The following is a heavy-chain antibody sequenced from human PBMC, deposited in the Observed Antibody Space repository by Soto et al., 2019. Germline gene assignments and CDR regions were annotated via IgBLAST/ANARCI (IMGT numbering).Heavy chain of an antibody. Sequence: PSDTLSLTCAVSGGSISSGGYSWGWIRQPPGKGLEWIGYIYHSGSTYYNPSLKSRVTISVDRSKNQFSLKLSSVTAADTAVYYCARVPTPWGQGTMVTVSS. CDR2: IYHSGST. J-gene: IGHJ3*01. CDR3: ARVPTP. V-gene: IGHV4-30-2*01. CDR1: GGSISSGGYS.